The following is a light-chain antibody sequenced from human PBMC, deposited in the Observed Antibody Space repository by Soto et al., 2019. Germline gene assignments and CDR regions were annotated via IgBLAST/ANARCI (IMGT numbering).Light chain of an antibody. V-gene: IGLV2-8*01. CDR2: EVS. J-gene: IGLJ2*01. CDR3: SSYAGSNNLV. CDR1: SSDVGSYNY. Sequence: QAVVTQPPSASGSPGQSVTISCTGTSSDVGSYNYVSWYQQHPGKAPQLMIYEVSKRPSGVPARFSGSKSGNTASLTVSGLQAEDEADYYCSSYAGSNNLVFGGGTKVTVL.